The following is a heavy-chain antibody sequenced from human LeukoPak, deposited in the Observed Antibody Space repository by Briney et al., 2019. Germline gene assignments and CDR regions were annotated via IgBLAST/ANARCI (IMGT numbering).Heavy chain of an antibody. D-gene: IGHD2-21*02. CDR3: ARDAYCGGDCLSYYFDY. CDR2: IWYDGSNK. Sequence: GGSLRLSCAASGFTFSSYGMHWVRQAPGKGLEWVAVIWYDGSNKYYADSVKGRFTISRDNSKNTLYLQMNSLRAEDTAVYYCARDAYCGGDCLSYYFDYWGQGTLVTVSS. V-gene: IGHV3-33*01. J-gene: IGHJ4*02. CDR1: GFTFSSYG.